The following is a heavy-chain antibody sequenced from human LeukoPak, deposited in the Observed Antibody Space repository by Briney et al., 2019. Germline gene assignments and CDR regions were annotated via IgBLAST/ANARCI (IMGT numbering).Heavy chain of an antibody. CDR3: ARGPHFYGSGSYEYSYYYYYYGMDV. CDR2: INHKGAT. J-gene: IGHJ6*04. CDR1: GGSFSGYY. V-gene: IGHV4-34*01. D-gene: IGHD3-10*01. Sequence: SETLSLTCAVYGGSFSGYYWTWVRQPPGKGLEWIGKINHKGATNYNPSLKSRVAISLDTSKNQFSLKLSSVTAADTAVYYCARGPHFYGSGSYEYSYYYYYYGMDVWGKGTAVTVSS.